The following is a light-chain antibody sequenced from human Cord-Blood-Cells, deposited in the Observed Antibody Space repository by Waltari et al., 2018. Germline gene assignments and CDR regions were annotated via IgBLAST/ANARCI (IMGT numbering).Light chain of an antibody. CDR1: QSISSY. Sequence: DIQMTQSPSSLSASVGDRVTITCRASQSISSYLNWYQQKPGKASKLLIYAASSLQSGVPSRVSGSGSGTDFTLTINSLQPEDFATYYCQQSYSTPWRFGQGTKVEIK. CDR2: AAS. J-gene: IGKJ1*01. V-gene: IGKV1-39*01. CDR3: QQSYSTPWR.